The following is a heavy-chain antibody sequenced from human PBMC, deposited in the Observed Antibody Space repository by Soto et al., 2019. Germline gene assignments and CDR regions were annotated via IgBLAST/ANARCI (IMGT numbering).Heavy chain of an antibody. CDR1: GYTFTSYD. V-gene: IGHV1-8*01. J-gene: IGHJ2*01. CDR3: ARGWNPYDFWSGNWNFDL. CDR2: MNPNSGNT. Sequence: ASVKVSCKASGYTFTSYDINWVRQATGQGLEWMGWMNPNSGNTGYAQKFQGRVTMTRNTSISTAYMELSSLRSEDTAVYYCARGWNPYDFWSGNWNFDLWGRGTLVTV. D-gene: IGHD3-3*01.